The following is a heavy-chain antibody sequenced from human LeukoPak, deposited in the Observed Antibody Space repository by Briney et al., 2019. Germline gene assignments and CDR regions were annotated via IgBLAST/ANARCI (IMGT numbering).Heavy chain of an antibody. V-gene: IGHV3-64*01. CDR3: AREGVDYYDSSGPFDY. CDR1: GFTFSSYA. Sequence: GSLRPSCAASGFTFSSYAMHWVRQAPGNGLEYVSAISSNGGSTYYANSVKGRFTISRDNSKNTLYLQMGSLRAEDMAVYYCAREGVDYYDSSGPFDYWGQGTLVTVSS. CDR2: ISSNGGST. D-gene: IGHD3-22*01. J-gene: IGHJ4*02.